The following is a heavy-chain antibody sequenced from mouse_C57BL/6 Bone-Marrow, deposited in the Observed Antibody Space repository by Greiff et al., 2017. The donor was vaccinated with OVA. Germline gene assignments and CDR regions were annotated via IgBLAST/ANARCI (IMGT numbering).Heavy chain of an antibody. Sequence: QVQLQQSGPGLVQPSQSLSITCTVSGFSLTSYGVHWVRQSPGKGLEWLGVIWSGGSTDYNAAFISRLSISKDNSKSQVFFKMNSLQADDTAIYYCARNGGYDYDENYAMDYWGQGTSVTVSS. CDR2: IWSGGST. D-gene: IGHD2-4*01. J-gene: IGHJ4*01. CDR3: ARNGGYDYDENYAMDY. V-gene: IGHV2-2*01. CDR1: GFSLTSYG.